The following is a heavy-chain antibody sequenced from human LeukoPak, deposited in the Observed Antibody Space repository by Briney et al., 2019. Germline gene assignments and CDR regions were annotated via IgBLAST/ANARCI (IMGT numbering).Heavy chain of an antibody. Sequence: SETLSLTCTVSGRSMSSGGYYWSWIRQHPGKGLEWIGYIYYSGSTSFNPSLKRRVTISVVTSKNQFSLKLSSVTAADTAVYYCARGFMVRGVTTFDYWGQGTLVTVSS. CDR1: GRSMSSGGYY. D-gene: IGHD3-10*01. V-gene: IGHV4-31*03. J-gene: IGHJ4*02. CDR2: IYYSGST. CDR3: ARGFMVRGVTTFDY.